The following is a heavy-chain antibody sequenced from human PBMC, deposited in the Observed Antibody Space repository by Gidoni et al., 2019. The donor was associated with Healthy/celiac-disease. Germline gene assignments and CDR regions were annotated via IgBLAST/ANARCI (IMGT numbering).Heavy chain of an antibody. D-gene: IGHD2-8*01. CDR1: AGTISTGGYY. Sequence: QVQLQESGPRLGKPSQTLSLTCTVSAGTISTGGYYWSWIRQHPGKGLAWIGYIYYSRSTHYNPSLKSRVTISVATSKNQFSLKLSSVTAADTAVYYCARTNGVCYRCYGMDVLGQGTTVTVSS. CDR2: IYYSRST. J-gene: IGHJ6*02. V-gene: IGHV4-31*03. CDR3: ARTNGVCYRCYGMDV.